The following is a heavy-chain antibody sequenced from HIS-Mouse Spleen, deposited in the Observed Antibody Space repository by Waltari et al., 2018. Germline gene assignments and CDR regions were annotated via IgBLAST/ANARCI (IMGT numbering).Heavy chain of an antibody. CDR3: ARKGTMTADY. J-gene: IGHJ4*02. D-gene: IGHD3-22*01. CDR1: GYTLTSYD. Sequence: QVQLVQSGAEVKKPGASVKVSCKASGYTLTSYDINWVRQATGQGLEWMGWMNRNSGNTGYSQKFQGRVTMTRNTSRSTAFVELSSLRSEDTAVYYCARKGTMTADYWGQGTLVTVSS. CDR2: MNRNSGNT. V-gene: IGHV1-8*01.